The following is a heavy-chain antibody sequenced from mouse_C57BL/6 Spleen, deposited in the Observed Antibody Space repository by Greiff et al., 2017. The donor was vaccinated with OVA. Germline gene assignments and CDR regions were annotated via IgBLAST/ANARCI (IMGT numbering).Heavy chain of an antibody. CDR2: ISSGSSTI. CDR1: GFTFSDYG. Sequence: EVKLVESGGGLVKPGGSLKLSCAASGFTFSDYGMHWVRQAPEKGLEWVAYISSGSSTIYYADTVKGRFTISRDNAKNTLFLQMTSLRSEDTAMYYCARDGNYGGYAMDYWGQGTTLTVSS. V-gene: IGHV5-17*01. D-gene: IGHD2-1*01. CDR3: ARDGNYGGYAMDY. J-gene: IGHJ2*01.